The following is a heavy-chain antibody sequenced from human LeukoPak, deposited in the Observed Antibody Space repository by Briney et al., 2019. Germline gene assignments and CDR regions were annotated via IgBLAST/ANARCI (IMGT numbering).Heavy chain of an antibody. CDR1: GFTFSNYG. V-gene: IGHV3-21*01. Sequence: KPGGSLRLSCAASGFTFSNYGLSWVRQAPGKGLEWVSGITGSGSSTYYADSVKGRFTISRDNAKNSLYLQMNSLRAEDTAVYYCARAVVTADDAFDIWGQGTMVTVSS. CDR3: ARAVVTADDAFDI. D-gene: IGHD2-21*02. J-gene: IGHJ3*02. CDR2: ITGSGSST.